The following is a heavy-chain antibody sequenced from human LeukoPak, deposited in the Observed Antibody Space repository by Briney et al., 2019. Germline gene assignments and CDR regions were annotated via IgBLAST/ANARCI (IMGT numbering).Heavy chain of an antibody. CDR3: ARRAYGSGSYFFDY. CDR1: GGSISSGGYY. V-gene: IGHV4-31*03. D-gene: IGHD3-10*01. J-gene: IGHJ4*02. CDR2: IYYSGST. Sequence: SQTLSLTCTVSGGSISSGGYYWSWIRQHPGKGLEWIGYIYYSGSTYYNPSLKSRVTISVDTSKNQFSLKLSSVTAADTAVYYCARRAYGSGSYFFDYWGQGTLVTVSS.